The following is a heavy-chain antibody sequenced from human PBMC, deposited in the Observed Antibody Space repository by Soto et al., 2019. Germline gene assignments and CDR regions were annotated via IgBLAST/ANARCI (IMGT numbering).Heavy chain of an antibody. CDR3: ARDGLYYDSGGYLGY. CDR2: IYSGGST. V-gene: IGHV3-66*01. J-gene: IGHJ4*02. Sequence: GGSLRLSCAASGFTVSSNYMSWVRQAPGKGLEWVSVIYSGGSTYYADSVKGRFTISRDNSKNTLYLQMSSLRAEDTAVYYCARDGLYYDSGGYLGYWGQGTLVTVSS. CDR1: GFTVSSNY. D-gene: IGHD3-22*01.